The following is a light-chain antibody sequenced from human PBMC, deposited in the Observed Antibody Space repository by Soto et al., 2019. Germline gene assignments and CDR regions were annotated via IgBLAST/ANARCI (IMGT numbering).Light chain of an antibody. CDR2: DAS. CDR1: QSVSSN. V-gene: IGKV3-15*01. CDR3: QQYNNWPSS. Sequence: EITMTQSPATLSVSPGERATLSCRASQSVSSNLAWYQQKPGQAPRLLIYDASTRATGIPARFSGSGSGTEVTLTISSLQSEDFAVYYCQQYNNWPSSFGQGTKLEIK. J-gene: IGKJ2*01.